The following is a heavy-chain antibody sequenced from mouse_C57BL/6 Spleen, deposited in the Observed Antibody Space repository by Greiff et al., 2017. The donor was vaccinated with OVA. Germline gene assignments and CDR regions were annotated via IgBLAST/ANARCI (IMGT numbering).Heavy chain of an antibody. J-gene: IGHJ1*03. V-gene: IGHV1-53*01. Sequence: VKLQQPGTELVKPGASVKLSFTSYWMHWVKQRPGQGLEWIGNINPSNGGTNYNEKFKSKATLTVDKSSSTAYMQLSSLTSEDSAVYYCASHRWDWYFDVWGTGTTVTVSS. CDR3: ASHRWDWYFDV. CDR1: TSYW. CDR2: INPSNGGT. D-gene: IGHD1-1*02.